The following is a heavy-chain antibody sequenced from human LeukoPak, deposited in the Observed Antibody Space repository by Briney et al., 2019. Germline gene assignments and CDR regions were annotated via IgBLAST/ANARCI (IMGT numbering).Heavy chain of an antibody. CDR3: ALLHPSDC. CDR2: INHSGST. Sequence: SETLSLTCAVYGGSFSGYYWSWIRQPPGKGLEWIGEINHSGSTNYNPSLKSRVTISIDTSKNQFSLKLSSLTAADTAVYYCALLHPSDCWGQGTLVTVSS. CDR1: GGSFSGYY. J-gene: IGHJ4*02. D-gene: IGHD1-26*01. V-gene: IGHV4-34*01.